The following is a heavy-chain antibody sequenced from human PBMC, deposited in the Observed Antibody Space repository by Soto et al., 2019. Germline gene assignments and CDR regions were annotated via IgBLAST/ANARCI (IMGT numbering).Heavy chain of an antibody. CDR3: ARDNVVVPAAIGNWFDP. CDR1: GYTFTSYC. CDR2: ISAYNGNT. V-gene: IGHV1-18*04. J-gene: IGHJ5*02. D-gene: IGHD2-2*02. Sequence: WASVKVSCKASGYTFTSYCISWVLQAPGQGLEWMGWISAYNGNTNYAQKLQGRVTMTTDTSTSTAYMELRSLRSDDTAVYYCARDNVVVPAAIGNWFDPWGQGTLVTVSS.